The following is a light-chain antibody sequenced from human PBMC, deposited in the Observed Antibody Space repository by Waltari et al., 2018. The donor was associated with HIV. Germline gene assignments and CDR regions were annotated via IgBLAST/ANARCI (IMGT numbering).Light chain of an antibody. CDR1: QRVSANF. CDR3: QQCATSPWT. J-gene: IGKJ1*01. V-gene: IGKV3-20*01. CDR2: GAS. Sequence: MVLTQSPGTLSLSPGDRAILSCRASQRVSANFLAWYQQRPGQAPRLLVYGASRRATSTPARFSCGGSGTDFTLTINRLQPEDFAVYYCQQCATSPWTSGQGTTV.